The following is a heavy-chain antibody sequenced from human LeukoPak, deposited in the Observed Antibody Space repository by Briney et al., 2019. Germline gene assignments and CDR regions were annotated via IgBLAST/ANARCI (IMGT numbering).Heavy chain of an antibody. CDR1: GFTFTSSA. J-gene: IGHJ6*02. CDR2: IVVGSGST. V-gene: IGHV1-58*02. Sequence: SVKVSCKASGFTFTSSATQWVRQARGQRLEWIGWIVVGSGSTNYAQKFQERVTITRDMSTSTAYMELSSLRSEDTAVYYCAASDYGGNSCGYYYYYGMDVWGQGITVTVSS. CDR3: AASDYGGNSCGYYYYYGMDV. D-gene: IGHD4-23*01.